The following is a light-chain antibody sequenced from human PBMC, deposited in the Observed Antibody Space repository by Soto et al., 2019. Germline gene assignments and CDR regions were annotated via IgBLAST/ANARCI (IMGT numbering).Light chain of an antibody. Sequence: DIQLTQSPSFLSASVGDRVTITCRASQDIISYLAWYQQKAGKAPKLLIHTASTLQSGVPSRFSGSGSGTEFTLTISSLQPEDVATYYCQHRHSYPVTFGGGTKVEI. CDR1: QDIISY. J-gene: IGKJ4*01. V-gene: IGKV1-9*01. CDR3: QHRHSYPVT. CDR2: TAS.